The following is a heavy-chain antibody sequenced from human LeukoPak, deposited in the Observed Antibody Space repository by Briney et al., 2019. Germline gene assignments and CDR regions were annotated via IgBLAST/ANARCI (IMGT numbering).Heavy chain of an antibody. D-gene: IGHD2-2*02. Sequence: PGGSLRLSCAASGFTFSSYSMNWVRQAPGKGLEWVSYISSSSSTIYYADSVKGRFTISRDNAKNSLYLQMNSLRDEDTAVYYCARDHCSSSSCYTYYGMELWGQGTTVTVSS. CDR3: ARDHCSSSSCYTYYGMEL. CDR2: ISSSSSTI. J-gene: IGHJ6*02. V-gene: IGHV3-48*02. CDR1: GFTFSSYS.